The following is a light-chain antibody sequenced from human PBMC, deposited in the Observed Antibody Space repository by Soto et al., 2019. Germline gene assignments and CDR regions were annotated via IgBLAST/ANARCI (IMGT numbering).Light chain of an antibody. CDR3: QQRSNWPWT. CDR2: DAS. J-gene: IGKJ1*01. V-gene: IGKV3-11*01. Sequence: EIVLTQSPATLSLSPGERATLSCRAGQSVSSSLAWYQQKPGQAPRLLIYDASNRATGIPARFSGSGSGTDFTLTISSLEPEDFAVYYCQQRSNWPWTFGQGTKVEI. CDR1: QSVSSS.